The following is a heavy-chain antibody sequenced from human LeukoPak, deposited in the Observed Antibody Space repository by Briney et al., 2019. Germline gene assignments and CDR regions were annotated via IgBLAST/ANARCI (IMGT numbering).Heavy chain of an antibody. Sequence: GGSLRLSCAASGFTFSSYSMNWVRQAPGKGLEWVSGISWNSGSIGYADSVKGRFTISRDNAKNSLYLQMNSLRAEDTALYYCAKGGYSSSWSLDYWGQGALVTVSS. V-gene: IGHV3-9*01. CDR3: AKGGYSSSWSLDY. CDR1: GFTFSSYS. J-gene: IGHJ4*02. CDR2: ISWNSGSI. D-gene: IGHD6-13*01.